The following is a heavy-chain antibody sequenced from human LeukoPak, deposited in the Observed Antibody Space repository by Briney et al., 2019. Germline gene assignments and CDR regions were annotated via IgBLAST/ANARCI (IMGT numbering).Heavy chain of an antibody. CDR2: ISSSSSYI. CDR3: ARDFRQQLVYYFDY. Sequence: SGGSLRLSCAASGFTFSSYSMNWVRQAPGKGLEWVSSISSSSSYIYYADSVKGRFTISRDNAKHSLYLQMNSLRAEDTAVYYCARDFRQQLVYYFDYWGQGTLVTVSS. V-gene: IGHV3-21*01. J-gene: IGHJ4*02. D-gene: IGHD6-13*01. CDR1: GFTFSSYS.